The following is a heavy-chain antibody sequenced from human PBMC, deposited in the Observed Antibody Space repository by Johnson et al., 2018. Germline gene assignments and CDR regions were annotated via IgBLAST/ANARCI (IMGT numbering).Heavy chain of an antibody. V-gene: IGHV3-20*01. Sequence: VQLVQSWGGVVRPGGSLRLPCAASGCTFDDYGMSWVRQAPGKGLEWGSAVNWNGGSTGYADSVKGRFTISRENAKNSLYLQMNSLRAEDTALYHCARERGSGSNNRYFHPWGQGTLVTVPS. J-gene: IGHJ1*01. CDR1: GCTFDDYG. D-gene: IGHD1-26*01. CDR3: ARERGSGSNNRYFHP. CDR2: VNWNGGST.